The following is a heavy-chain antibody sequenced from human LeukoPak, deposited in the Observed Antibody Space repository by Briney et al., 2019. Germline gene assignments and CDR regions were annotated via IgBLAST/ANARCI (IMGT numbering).Heavy chain of an antibody. D-gene: IGHD2-2*01. CDR1: GYTFTSYA. CDR3: AGGYCSSTSCYAFSNWFDP. Sequence: GASVKVSCKASGYTFTSYAMHWVRQAPGQRLEWIGWINAGNGNTKYSQKFQGRVTITRDTSASTAYMELSSLRSEDTAVYYCAGGYCSSTSCYAFSNWFDPWGQGTLVTVSS. J-gene: IGHJ5*02. CDR2: INAGNGNT. V-gene: IGHV1-3*01.